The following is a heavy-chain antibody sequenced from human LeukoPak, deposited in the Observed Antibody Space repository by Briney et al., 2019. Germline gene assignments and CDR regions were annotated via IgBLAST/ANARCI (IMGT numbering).Heavy chain of an antibody. CDR2: ISHDGSNK. CDR3: ARDSISGSSWYVLCY. Sequence: PGGSLRLSCAASGFTFSSYAMHWVRQAPGKGLEWVAVISHDGSNKYYADSVKGRFTISRDNSKNTLYLQMNSLRAEDTAVYYCARDSISGSSWYVLCYWGQGTLVTVSS. CDR1: GFTFSSYA. D-gene: IGHD6-13*01. J-gene: IGHJ4*02. V-gene: IGHV3-30-3*01.